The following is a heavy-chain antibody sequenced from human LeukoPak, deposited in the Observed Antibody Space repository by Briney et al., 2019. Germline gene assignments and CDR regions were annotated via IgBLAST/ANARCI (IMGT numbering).Heavy chain of an antibody. CDR2: ISGSGGST. D-gene: IGHD3-10*01. V-gene: IGHV3-23*01. CDR3: AKDDRNRGFDY. Sequence: ETLSLTCAVSGGSISSSNWWSWVRQAPGKGLEWVSAISGSGGSTYYADSVKGRFTISRDNSKNTLYLQMNSLRAEDTAVYYCAKDDRNRGFDYWGQGTLVTVSS. J-gene: IGHJ4*02. CDR1: GGSISSSN.